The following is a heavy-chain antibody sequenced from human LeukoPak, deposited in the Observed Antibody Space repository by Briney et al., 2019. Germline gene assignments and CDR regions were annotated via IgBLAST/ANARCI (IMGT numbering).Heavy chain of an antibody. Sequence: SGGSLRLSCAASGFTFSSYEMNWVRQAPGKGLEWVSYISSSGSTIYYADSVKGRFTISRDNAKNTLYLQMNSLRAEDTAVYYCARDPWTMSDAFDIWGQGTMVTVSS. CDR1: GFTFSSYE. J-gene: IGHJ3*02. V-gene: IGHV3-48*03. CDR3: ARDPWTMSDAFDI. CDR2: ISSSGSTI. D-gene: IGHD3-10*02.